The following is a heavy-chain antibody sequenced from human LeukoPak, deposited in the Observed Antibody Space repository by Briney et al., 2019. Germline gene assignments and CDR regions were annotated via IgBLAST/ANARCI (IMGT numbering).Heavy chain of an antibody. D-gene: IGHD5-12*01. J-gene: IGHJ4*02. V-gene: IGHV3-30*04. CDR1: GFTFSSYA. CDR2: ISYDGSNK. Sequence: QTGGSLGLSCAASGFTFSSYAMHWVRQAPGKGLEWVAVISYDGSNKYYADSVKGRFTISRDNSKNTLYLQMNSLRAEDTAVYYCAKVMDRDIVATIRLGSQYYFDYWGQGTLVTVSS. CDR3: AKVMDRDIVATIRLGSQYYFDY.